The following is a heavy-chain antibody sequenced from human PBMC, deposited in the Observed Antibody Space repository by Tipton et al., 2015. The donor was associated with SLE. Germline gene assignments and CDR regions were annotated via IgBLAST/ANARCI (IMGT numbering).Heavy chain of an antibody. CDR2: ICCGGNT. V-gene: IGHV4-39*07. J-gene: IGHJ5*02. CDR1: SGSLSSNDF. D-gene: IGHD1-1*01. CDR3: ARGQLDIGFHKFDP. Sequence: TLSLTCTVSSGSLSSNDFWGWIRRAPGKRLEWVGSICCGGNTYYNPSLKSRVTISVNTSKNQFSLNLSSVTAADTAVYYCARGQLDIGFHKFDPWGQGTVFTVSS.